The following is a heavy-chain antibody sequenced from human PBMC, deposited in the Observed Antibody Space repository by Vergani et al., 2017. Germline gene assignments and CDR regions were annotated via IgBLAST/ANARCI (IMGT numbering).Heavy chain of an antibody. CDR3: ARDRGSGYSNYAYWYFDL. J-gene: IGHJ2*01. D-gene: IGHD4-11*01. V-gene: IGHV3-21*04. CDR2: ISSSSSYI. Sequence: EVQLVESGGGLVKPGGSLRLSCAASGFTFSSYSMNWVRQAPGKGLEWVSSISSSSSYIYYADSVKGRFTISRDNSKNTLYLQMNSLRADDTAVYYCARDRGSGYSNYAYWYFDLWGRGTLVTVSS. CDR1: GFTFSSYS.